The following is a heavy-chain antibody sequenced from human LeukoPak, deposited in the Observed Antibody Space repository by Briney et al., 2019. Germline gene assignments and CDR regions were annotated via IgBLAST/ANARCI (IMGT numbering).Heavy chain of an antibody. CDR2: ISSSSSYT. CDR1: GFXFSDYY. D-gene: IGHD2-15*01. CDR3: ARDGNCSGGSCYSRWYFDL. J-gene: IGHJ2*01. Sequence: GGSLRLSCAASGFXFSDYYMSWIRQAPGKGLEWVSYISSSSSYTNYADSVKGRFTISRDNAKNSLYLQMNSLRAEDTAVYYCARDGNCSGGSCYSRWYFDLWGRGTLVTVSS. V-gene: IGHV3-11*06.